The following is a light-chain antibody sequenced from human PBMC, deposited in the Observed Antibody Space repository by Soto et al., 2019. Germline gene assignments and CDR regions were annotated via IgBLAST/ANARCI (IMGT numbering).Light chain of an antibody. CDR1: QSISSW. CDR3: QPYNSYPLT. CDR2: TAS. Sequence: DIQMTQSPSTLSASIGDRVTITCRASQSISSWLACYQQKPGKAPNLLIYTASNLESGVPSRFSGSGSGTEFTLPISSLQPDDVATYYCQPYNSYPLTFGHGTKVDIK. J-gene: IGKJ3*01. V-gene: IGKV1-5*03.